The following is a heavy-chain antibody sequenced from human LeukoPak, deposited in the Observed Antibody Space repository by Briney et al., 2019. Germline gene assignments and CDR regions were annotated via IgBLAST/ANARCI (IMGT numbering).Heavy chain of an antibody. Sequence: ASVKVSCKASGYTFTNYYIHWVRQAPGQGLEWMGITDPIGGSTNYAQKFQGRVTMTRDTSTSTVYMELSSLRSEDSAVYYCARWTTTSLDYWGQGTLVTVSS. CDR3: ARWTTTSLDY. CDR1: GYTFTNYY. CDR2: TDPIGGST. V-gene: IGHV1-46*01. D-gene: IGHD4-11*01. J-gene: IGHJ4*02.